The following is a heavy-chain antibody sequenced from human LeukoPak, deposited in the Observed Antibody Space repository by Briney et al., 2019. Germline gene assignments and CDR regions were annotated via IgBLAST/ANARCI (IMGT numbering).Heavy chain of an antibody. J-gene: IGHJ4*02. D-gene: IGHD3-9*01. CDR1: GFTFSSYA. V-gene: IGHV3-23*01. CDR3: AVDDILTGSFDY. Sequence: GGSLRLSCAASGFTFSSYAMSWVRQAPGKGREGVSAISGSGGSTYYADSVKGRFTISRDNSKNTLYLQMNSLRAEDTAVYYCAVDDILTGSFDYWGQGTLVTVSS. CDR2: ISGSGGST.